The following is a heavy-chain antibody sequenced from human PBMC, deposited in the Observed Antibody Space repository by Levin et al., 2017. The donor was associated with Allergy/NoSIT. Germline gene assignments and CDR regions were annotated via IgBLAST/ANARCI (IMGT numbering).Heavy chain of an antibody. V-gene: IGHV3-23*01. Sequence: HPGGSLRLSCGVSGLTFSSNGMTWVRQAPGKGLEWVSSISRTGSRTYYADSVKGRFTISRDNSKNTLSLHMNSLRSEDTAVYHCATGYSSSYYSFVYWGQGILVTVSS. CDR3: ATGYSSSYYSFVY. J-gene: IGHJ4*02. CDR2: ISRTGSRT. CDR1: GLTFSSNG. D-gene: IGHD1-26*01.